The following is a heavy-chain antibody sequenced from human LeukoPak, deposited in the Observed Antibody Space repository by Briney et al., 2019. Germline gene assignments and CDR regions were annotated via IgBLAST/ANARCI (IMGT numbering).Heavy chain of an antibody. CDR1: GVSINSYY. CDR2: IYYSGST. J-gene: IGHJ4*02. Sequence: SETLSLTSTVSGVSINSYYWTWIRQPPGKGLEWIGYIYYSGSTNYNPSLKSRVTISVDTSKNQFSLKLSSVTAADTAVYYCAGSRWLQLYFDYWGQGTLVTVSS. CDR3: AGSRWLQLYFDY. D-gene: IGHD5-24*01. V-gene: IGHV4-59*01.